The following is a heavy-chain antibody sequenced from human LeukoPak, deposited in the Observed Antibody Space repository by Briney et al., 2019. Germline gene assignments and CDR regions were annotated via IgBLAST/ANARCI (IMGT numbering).Heavy chain of an antibody. J-gene: IGHJ6*03. CDR2: IIPIFGTA. V-gene: IGHV1-69*06. CDR3: AKGGEAKWFGELIKTQYYYYMDV. CDR1: GGTFSSYA. D-gene: IGHD3-10*01. Sequence: SVKVSCKASGGTFSSYAISWVRQAPGQGLEWMGGIIPIFGTANYAQKFQGRVTITADKSTSTAYMELSSLRAEDTAVYYCAKGGEAKWFGELIKTQYYYYMDVWGKGTTVTVSS.